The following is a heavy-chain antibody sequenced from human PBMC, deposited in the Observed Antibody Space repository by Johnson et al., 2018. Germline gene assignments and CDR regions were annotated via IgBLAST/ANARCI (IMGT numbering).Heavy chain of an antibody. CDR1: GFTFSSYG. CDR3: AKDGGEAMGISAFDI. D-gene: IGHD5-18*01. Sequence: QVQLVQSGGGVVQPGRSLRLSCAASGFTFSSYGMHWVRQAPGKGLEWVAVIWYDGSNKYYADSVKGRFTISRDNSKKTLYLQMNSLRAEDTAVYYCAKDGGEAMGISAFDIWGQGTMVTVSS. J-gene: IGHJ3*02. V-gene: IGHV3-33*06. CDR2: IWYDGSNK.